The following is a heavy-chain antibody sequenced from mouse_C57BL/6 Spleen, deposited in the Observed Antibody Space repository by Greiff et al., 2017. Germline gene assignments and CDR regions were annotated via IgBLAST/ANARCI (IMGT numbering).Heavy chain of an antibody. CDR1: GFTFSSYC. V-gene: IGHV5-6*02. Sequence: EVMLVQSGGDLVKPGGSLKLSCAASGFTFSSYCMSWVRQTPDKRLEWVATISSGGSYTYYPDSVKGRFTISRDNAKNTLYLQMSSLKSEDTAMYYCAGRGPVGYFDERGQGTTLTVSS. CDR3: AGRGPVGYFDE. J-gene: IGHJ2*01. CDR2: ISSGGSYT.